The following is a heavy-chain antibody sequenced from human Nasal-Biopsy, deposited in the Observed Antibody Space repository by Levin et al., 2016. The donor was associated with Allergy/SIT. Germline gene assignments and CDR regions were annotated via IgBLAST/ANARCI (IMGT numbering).Heavy chain of an antibody. Sequence: SLKISCAASGFIFSNSAMHWVRQAPGKGLEWVTVIWYDGTNEYYADSVKGRFTISRDNSKNTLYLQMNSLRAEDTAVYYCARGSCGSDCYRDNSGDWYFDLWGRGTLVTVSS. V-gene: IGHV3-33*01. J-gene: IGHJ2*01. D-gene: IGHD2-21*02. CDR3: ARGSCGSDCYRDNSGDWYFDL. CDR2: IWYDGTNE. CDR1: GFIFSNSA.